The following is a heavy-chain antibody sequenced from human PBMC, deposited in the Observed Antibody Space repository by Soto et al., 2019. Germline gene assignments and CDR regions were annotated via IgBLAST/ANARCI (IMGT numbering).Heavy chain of an antibody. CDR2: INHDGSDT. Sequence: EVQLVESGGGLVQPGGSLRLSCAASGLTFSGYWLQWVRRAPGKGLVWVAHINHDGSDTKYADSVEGRFTISRDDAKSTLYLQVNSLRHDDTAVYYCARVKGGSGGKGDPLDYWGQGTLVIVSP. CDR1: GLTFSGYW. J-gene: IGHJ4*02. CDR3: ARVKGGSGGKGDPLDY. D-gene: IGHD2-15*01. V-gene: IGHV3-74*03.